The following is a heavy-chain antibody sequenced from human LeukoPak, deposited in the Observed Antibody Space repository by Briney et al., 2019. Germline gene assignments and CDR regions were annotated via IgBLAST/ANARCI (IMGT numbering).Heavy chain of an antibody. CDR3: ARAHCSSTSCYFHH. V-gene: IGHV1-18*03. D-gene: IGHD2-2*01. J-gene: IGHJ4*02. Sequence: ASVKVSCKASGYTFTSYGISWVRQAPGQGLEWMGWISAYNGNTKVAQKLQGRVTMTTDTSTSTAYMELRSLRSDDMVVYYCARAHCSSTSCYFHHWGQGTLVPVSS. CDR1: GYTFTSYG. CDR2: ISAYNGNT.